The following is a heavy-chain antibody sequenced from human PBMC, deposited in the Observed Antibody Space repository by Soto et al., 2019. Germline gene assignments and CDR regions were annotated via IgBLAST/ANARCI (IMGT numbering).Heavy chain of an antibody. Sequence: GGSLRLSCAASGFTFSSYAMSGVREAPGKGLEWVSAISGSGGSTYYADSVKGRFTISRDNSKNTLHLQMNSLRAENTAVYYCAIASSGWYSFDYWGQGTLVTVSS. CDR2: ISGSGGST. CDR1: GFTFSSYA. D-gene: IGHD6-19*01. CDR3: AIASSGWYSFDY. V-gene: IGHV3-23*01. J-gene: IGHJ4*02.